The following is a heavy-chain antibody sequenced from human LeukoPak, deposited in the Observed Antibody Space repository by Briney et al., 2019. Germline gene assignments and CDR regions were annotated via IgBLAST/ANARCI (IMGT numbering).Heavy chain of an antibody. CDR3: ARGEGELQIDY. Sequence: KPSETLSLTCTVFGASISKYYWSWIRQPPGKGLEWMGYAYNSGSTKYNPSLQSRVTISVDTSKNQFFLKLSSVTAADTAVYYCARGEGELQIDYWGQGTLVTVSS. D-gene: IGHD1-26*01. V-gene: IGHV4-59*01. J-gene: IGHJ4*02. CDR2: AYNSGST. CDR1: GASISKYY.